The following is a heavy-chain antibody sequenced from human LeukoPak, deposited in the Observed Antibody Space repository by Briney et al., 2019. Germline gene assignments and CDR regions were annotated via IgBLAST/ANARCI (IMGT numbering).Heavy chain of an antibody. Sequence: PGGSLRLSCTTSGFNFRAYWMGWVRQAPGKGLEWVANIHQHGSKENYVDSVKGRSTISRDNARNSLYLQMNSLRAEDTAVYYCTVGNWGLPFDHWGQGTLVTVSS. D-gene: IGHD7-27*01. CDR3: TVGNWGLPFDH. V-gene: IGHV3-7*01. J-gene: IGHJ4*02. CDR2: IHQHGSKE. CDR1: GFNFRAYW.